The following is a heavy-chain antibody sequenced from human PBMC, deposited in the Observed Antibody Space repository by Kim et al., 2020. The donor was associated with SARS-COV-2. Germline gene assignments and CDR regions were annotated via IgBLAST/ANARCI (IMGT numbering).Heavy chain of an antibody. V-gene: IGHV4-30-4*01. CDR3: ASGGGSSSYFYYYYMDV. CDR1: GGSISSGDYY. Sequence: SETLSLTCTVSGGSISSGDYYWSWIRQPPGKGLEWIGYIYYSGSTYYNPSLKSRVTISVDTSKNQFSLKLSSVTAADTAVYYCASGGGSSSYFYYYYMDVWGKGTTVPVSS. J-gene: IGHJ6*03. CDR2: IYYSGST. D-gene: IGHD6-6*01.